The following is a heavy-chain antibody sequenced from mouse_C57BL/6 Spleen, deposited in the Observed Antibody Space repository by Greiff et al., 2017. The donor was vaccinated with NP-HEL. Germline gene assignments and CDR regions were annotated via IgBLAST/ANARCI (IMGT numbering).Heavy chain of an antibody. CDR2: IDPSDSYT. CDR1: GYTFTSYW. D-gene: IGHD4-1*01. V-gene: IGHV1-69*01. J-gene: IGHJ4*01. CDR3: ARWNWDGAMYY. Sequence: QVQLQQPGAELVMPGASVKLSCKASGYTFTSYWMHWVKQRPGQGLEWIGEIDPSDSYTNYNQKFKGKSTLSVDKSSSTAYMQLSRLTSADSAVYYFARWNWDGAMYYWGQGASVTVS.